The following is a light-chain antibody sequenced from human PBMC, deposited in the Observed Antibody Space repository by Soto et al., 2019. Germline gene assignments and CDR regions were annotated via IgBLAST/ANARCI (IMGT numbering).Light chain of an antibody. J-gene: IGKJ1*01. V-gene: IGKV1-5*03. CDR1: HSISSY. CDR2: KAS. CDR3: QHSKSYSEA. Sequence: TQSPSTLSASVGDRVTITCRASHSISSYLTWYQQKPGKAPKLLIYKASNLESGVPSRFSGSRSGTEFTLTISSLQPDDFATYYCQHSKSYSEAFGQGTKVDIK.